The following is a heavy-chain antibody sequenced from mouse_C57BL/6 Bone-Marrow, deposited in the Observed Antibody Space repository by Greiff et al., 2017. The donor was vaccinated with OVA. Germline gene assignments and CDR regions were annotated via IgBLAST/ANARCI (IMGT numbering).Heavy chain of an antibody. J-gene: IGHJ4*01. CDR2: IDPETGGT. Sequence: QVHVKQSGAELVRPGASVTLSCKASGYTFTDYEMHWVKQTPVHGLEWIGAIDPETGGTDYNQKFKGKAILTADKSSSTAYMELRSLTSEDSAVYDCTRGYSNYCAMDYWCQGTSVTVTS. CDR3: TRGYSNYCAMDY. CDR1: GYTFTDYE. V-gene: IGHV1-15*01. D-gene: IGHD2-5*01.